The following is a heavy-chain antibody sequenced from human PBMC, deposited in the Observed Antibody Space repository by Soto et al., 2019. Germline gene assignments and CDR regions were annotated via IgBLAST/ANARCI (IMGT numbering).Heavy chain of an antibody. CDR2: ISNNGAHT. CDR1: GFTFSNYE. D-gene: IGHD6-13*01. J-gene: IGHJ6*03. CDR3: ARRGYGSRWPNVYMDV. Sequence: EAQLVEYGGGLVQPGGSLRLSCAASGFTFSNYEMHWVRQAPGKGLEYVSGISNNGAHTDYAKSVKGRFTISRDNSENTLYLQMGSLRTEDMALYYCARRGYGSRWPNVYMDVWGKGTTVTVS. V-gene: IGHV3-64*01.